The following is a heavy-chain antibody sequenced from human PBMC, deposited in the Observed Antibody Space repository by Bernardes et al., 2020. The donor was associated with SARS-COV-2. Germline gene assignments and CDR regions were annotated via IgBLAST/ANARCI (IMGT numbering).Heavy chain of an antibody. Sequence: SETLSLTCTVSGGSISSYYWSWIRQPPGKGLEWIGYIYHNGNTNYNPSLNSRVTISVDTSKNQFSLKLSSVTAADTAVYYCARSGSFGLFDPWGRGTLVTVSS. CDR3: ARSGSFGLFDP. J-gene: IGHJ5*02. CDR1: GGSISSYY. CDR2: IYHNGNT. V-gene: IGHV4-59*01. D-gene: IGHD3-16*01.